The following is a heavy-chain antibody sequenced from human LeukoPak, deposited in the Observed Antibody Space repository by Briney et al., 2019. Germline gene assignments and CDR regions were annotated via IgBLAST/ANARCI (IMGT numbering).Heavy chain of an antibody. Sequence: GGSLRLSCAASGFTFSSYAMSWVRQAPGKGLEWDSAISGSGGSTYYADSVKGRFTISRDNSKNTLYLQMNSLRAEDTAVYYCAKVSVVTAILDYFDHWGQGTLVTVSS. CDR3: AKVSVVTAILDYFDH. J-gene: IGHJ4*02. D-gene: IGHD2-21*02. V-gene: IGHV3-23*01. CDR2: ISGSGGST. CDR1: GFTFSSYA.